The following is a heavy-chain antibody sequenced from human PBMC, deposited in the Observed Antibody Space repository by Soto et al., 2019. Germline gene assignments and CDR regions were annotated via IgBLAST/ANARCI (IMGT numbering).Heavy chain of an antibody. Sequence: GASVKVSCKASGYTFSSYGITWVRQAPGQGLEWMGWISAYNGNTNYAQKLQGRVTMTTDTSTSTAYLELRSLRSDDTAVYYCVRDPLAPYYWGQGTLVTVSS. D-gene: IGHD1-1*01. CDR3: VRDPLAPYY. CDR2: ISAYNGNT. J-gene: IGHJ4*02. V-gene: IGHV1-18*01. CDR1: GYTFSSYG.